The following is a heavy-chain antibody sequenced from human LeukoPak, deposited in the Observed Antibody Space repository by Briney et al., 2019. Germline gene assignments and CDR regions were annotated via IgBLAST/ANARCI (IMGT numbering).Heavy chain of an antibody. CDR3: ARDLRYCSSTSCSFLRRIIDYYYMDV. J-gene: IGHJ6*03. V-gene: IGHV4-34*01. CDR1: GGSFSGYY. CDR2: INHSGST. Sequence: SETLSLICAVYGGSFSGYYWSWIRQPPAKGLEWIGEINHSGSTNYHPSLKSRVTISVDTSKNQFSLKLSSVIAADTAVYYCARDLRYCSSTSCSFLRRIIDYYYMDVWGKGTTVTVSS. D-gene: IGHD2-2*01.